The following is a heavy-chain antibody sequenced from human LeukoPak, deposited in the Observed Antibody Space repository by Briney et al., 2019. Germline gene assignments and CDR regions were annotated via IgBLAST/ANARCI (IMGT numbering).Heavy chain of an antibody. CDR1: GFTFSDYY. Sequence: GGSLRLSCAASGFTFSDYYMSWIRQAPGKGLEWVSYISSSGSTIYYADSVKGRFSISRDNAKNSLYLQMNSLRAEDTAVYYCARDLADSGYDFFFPQEPHYWRQGTLVTVSS. CDR3: ARDLADSGYDFFFPQEPHY. V-gene: IGHV3-11*01. J-gene: IGHJ4*02. D-gene: IGHD5-12*01. CDR2: ISSSGSTI.